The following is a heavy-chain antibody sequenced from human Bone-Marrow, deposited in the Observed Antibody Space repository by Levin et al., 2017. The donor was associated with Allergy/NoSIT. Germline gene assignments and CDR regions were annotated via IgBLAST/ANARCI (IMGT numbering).Heavy chain of an antibody. V-gene: IGHV3-13*01. J-gene: IGHJ4*02. D-gene: IGHD6-13*01. CDR2: IGTAGDT. CDR3: ARDGGYSSSWYGAYFDY. CDR1: GFTFSSYD. Sequence: SCAASGFTFSSYDMHWVRQATGKGLEWVSAIGTAGDTYYPGSVKGRFTISRENAKNSLYLQMNSLRAGDTAVYYCARDGGYSSSWYGAYFDYWGQGTLVTVSS.